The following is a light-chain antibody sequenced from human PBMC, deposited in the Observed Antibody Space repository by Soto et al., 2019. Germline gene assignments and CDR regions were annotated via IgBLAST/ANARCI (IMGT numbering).Light chain of an antibody. J-gene: IGKJ4*01. V-gene: IGKV3-20*01. Sequence: EIALTQSPGTLSLSPGERATLSCRASQSVSSSYLAWYQHKPGQAPRLLIYGASSRATDIPDRFSGSGSGTDFTLTISRLEPEDFAVYYCQQYGNSPPRAFGGGTKVDIK. CDR3: QQYGNSPPRA. CDR2: GAS. CDR1: QSVSSSY.